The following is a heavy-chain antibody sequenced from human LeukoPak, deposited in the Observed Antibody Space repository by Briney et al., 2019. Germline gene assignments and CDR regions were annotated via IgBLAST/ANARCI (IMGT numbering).Heavy chain of an antibody. V-gene: IGHV1-69*05. CDR3: ARGVIQLWLRFDY. D-gene: IGHD5-18*01. J-gene: IGHJ4*02. Sequence: GASVKVSCKASGGTFSSYAISWVRQAPGQGLEWTGGIIPIFGTANYAQKFQGRVTITTDESTSTAYMELSSLRSEDTAVYYCARGVIQLWLRFDYWGQGTLVTVSS. CDR1: GGTFSSYA. CDR2: IIPIFGTA.